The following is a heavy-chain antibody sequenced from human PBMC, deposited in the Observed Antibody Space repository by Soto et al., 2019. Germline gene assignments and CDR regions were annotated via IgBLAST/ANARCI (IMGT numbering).Heavy chain of an antibody. D-gene: IGHD5-18*01. Sequence: GASVKVSCKASGYTFTSYDINWVRQATGQGLEWMGWMNPNSGNTGYAQKFQGRVTMTRNTSISTAYMELSSLRSEDTAVYYCASFFQYRKYSEGVFDIWGQGTRVTVSS. J-gene: IGHJ3*02. CDR1: GYTFTSYD. V-gene: IGHV1-8*01. CDR2: MNPNSGNT. CDR3: ASFFQYRKYSEGVFDI.